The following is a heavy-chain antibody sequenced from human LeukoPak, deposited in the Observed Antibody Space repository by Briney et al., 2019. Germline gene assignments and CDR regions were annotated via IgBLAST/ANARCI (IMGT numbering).Heavy chain of an antibody. Sequence: GGSLRLSCAASGFTFSTYSMNWVRQAPGKGLEWVSSITRSSIYKYYADSVKGRFTISRDNAKNSLYLQVNSLRAEDTAVYYCARVRYDGSGYYSISDYWGQGTLVTVSS. V-gene: IGHV3-21*01. CDR3: ARVRYDGSGYYSISDY. CDR1: GFTFSTYS. D-gene: IGHD3-22*01. CDR2: ITRSSIYK. J-gene: IGHJ4*02.